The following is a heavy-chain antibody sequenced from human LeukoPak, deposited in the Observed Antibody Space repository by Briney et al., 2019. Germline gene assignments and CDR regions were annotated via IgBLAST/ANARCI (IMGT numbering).Heavy chain of an antibody. CDR1: GGSISGYH. D-gene: IGHD2-15*01. Sequence: PSETLSLTCTVSGGSISGYHWSWIRQPPGKGLEWIGYIHYSGSTDYNPSLKSRVTISVDTSKNQFSLKLTSVTAADTAVYYCARGAAATRDYWGQGILVTVSS. J-gene: IGHJ4*02. V-gene: IGHV4-59*01. CDR2: IHYSGST. CDR3: ARGAAATRDY.